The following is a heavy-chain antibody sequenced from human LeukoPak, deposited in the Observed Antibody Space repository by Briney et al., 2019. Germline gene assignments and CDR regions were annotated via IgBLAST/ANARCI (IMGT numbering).Heavy chain of an antibody. CDR2: IYYSGST. CDR3: ASRPGYYYDSSGYQGRGAFDI. D-gene: IGHD3-22*01. J-gene: IGHJ3*02. CDR1: GGSISSGGHY. Sequence: SQTLSLTCTVSGGSISSGGHYWSWIRQHPGTGLEWIGYIYYSGSTYYNPSLKSRVTISVDTSKNQFSLKLSSVTAADTAVYYCASRPGYYYDSSGYQGRGAFDIWGQGTMVTVSS. V-gene: IGHV4-31*03.